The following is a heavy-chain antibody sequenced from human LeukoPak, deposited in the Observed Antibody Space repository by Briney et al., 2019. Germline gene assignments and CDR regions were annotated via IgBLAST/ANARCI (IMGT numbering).Heavy chain of an antibody. CDR3: ARESLASSWSV. D-gene: IGHD6-13*01. V-gene: IGHV4-59*12. CDR2: IYYSGST. Sequence: SETLSLTCTVSGGSISSYYWSWIRQPPGKGLEWIGYIYYSGSTNYNPSLKSRVTISEDTSKNQFSLKLSSVTAADTAVYYCARESLASSWSVWGQGTLVTVSS. J-gene: IGHJ4*02. CDR1: GGSISSYY.